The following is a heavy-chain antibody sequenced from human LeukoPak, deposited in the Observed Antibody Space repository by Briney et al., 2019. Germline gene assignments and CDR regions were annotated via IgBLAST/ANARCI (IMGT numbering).Heavy chain of an antibody. CDR2: ISGSGGST. V-gene: IGHV3-23*01. Sequence: TGGSLRLSCAASGFTFSSYAMSWVRQAPGKGLEWVSAISGSGGSTYYADSGKGRFTISRDNSKNTLYLQMNSLRAEDTAVYYCAKDREGWSSSWYVDYWGQGTLVTVSS. CDR1: GFTFSSYA. D-gene: IGHD6-13*01. CDR3: AKDREGWSSSWYVDY. J-gene: IGHJ4*02.